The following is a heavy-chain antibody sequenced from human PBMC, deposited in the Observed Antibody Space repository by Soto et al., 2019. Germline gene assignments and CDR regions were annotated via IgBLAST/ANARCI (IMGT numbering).Heavy chain of an antibody. Sequence: PSETLSLTCTVSGGSISTSGYFWGWIRQPPGKGLEWIGSIYYTGSIYYSPSLKSRVTISLDTSRNHFSLKLSSVTAADTAVYYCVRDRTGENWFDPWGQGTLVTVSS. D-gene: IGHD3-16*01. V-gene: IGHV4-39*07. CDR3: VRDRTGENWFDP. CDR1: GGSISTSGYF. J-gene: IGHJ5*01. CDR2: IYYTGSI.